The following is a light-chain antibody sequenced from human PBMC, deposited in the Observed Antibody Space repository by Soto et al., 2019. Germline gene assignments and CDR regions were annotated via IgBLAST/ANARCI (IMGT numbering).Light chain of an antibody. CDR1: QSVSTN. CDR3: QHYNTLWG. V-gene: IGKV3-15*01. J-gene: IGKJ4*01. Sequence: EIVMPQSPATLSVSPGERVTLSCRASQSVSTNLAWYQQKPGQAPRPLIYGASTRATGVPARFSGSGSGTEFTLTISSLQSEDFAVYYCQHYNTLWGFGGGTKVEIK. CDR2: GAS.